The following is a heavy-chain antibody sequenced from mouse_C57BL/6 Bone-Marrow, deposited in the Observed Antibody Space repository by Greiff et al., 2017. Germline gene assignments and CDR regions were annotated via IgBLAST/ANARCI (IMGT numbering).Heavy chain of an antibody. CDR1: GYTFTSYG. J-gene: IGHJ4*01. V-gene: IGHV1-81*01. CDR3: AIDRLLPLYYAMDY. CDR2: IYPRSGNT. D-gene: IGHD2-3*01. Sequence: QVQLQQSGAELARPGASVKLSCKASGYTFTSYGISWVKQRTGQGLEWIGEIYPRSGNTDYNEKFKGKATLTADKSASTAYMELRSLTSVDSAVYFFAIDRLLPLYYAMDYWGQGTSVTVSS.